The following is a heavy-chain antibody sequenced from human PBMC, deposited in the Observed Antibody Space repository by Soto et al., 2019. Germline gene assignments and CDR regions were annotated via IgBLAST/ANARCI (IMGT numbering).Heavy chain of an antibody. CDR2: ISPDASST. J-gene: IGHJ4*02. D-gene: IGHD6-13*01. Sequence: GGSLRLSCAASGFTFSNYWMHWVRQAPGKGLVWVSRISPDASSTNQPDSVKGRFTISRDNSKNTLYLQMNSLRGDDTAVYYCARRIDSAGCFDSWGQGNLVTVSS. CDR1: GFTFSNYW. CDR3: ARRIDSAGCFDS. V-gene: IGHV3-74*01.